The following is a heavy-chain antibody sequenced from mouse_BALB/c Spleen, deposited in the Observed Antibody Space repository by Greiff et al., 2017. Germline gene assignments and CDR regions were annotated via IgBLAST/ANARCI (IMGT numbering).Heavy chain of an antibody. CDR1: GFTFSSYT. V-gene: IGHV5-12-2*01. Sequence: EVKLMESGGGLVQPGGSLKLSCAASGFTFSSYTMSWVRQTPEKRLEWVAYISNGGGSTYYPDTVKGRFTISRDNAKNTLYLQMSSLKSEDTAMYYCARQEVYYGSSFAWFAYWGQGTLVTVSA. CDR2: ISNGGGST. J-gene: IGHJ3*01. D-gene: IGHD1-1*01. CDR3: ARQEVYYGSSFAWFAY.